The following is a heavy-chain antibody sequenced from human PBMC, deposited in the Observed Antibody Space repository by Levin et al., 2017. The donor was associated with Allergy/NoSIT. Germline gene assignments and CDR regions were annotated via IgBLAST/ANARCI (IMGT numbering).Heavy chain of an antibody. CDR3: ARARGCGYQLLCASPDV. Sequence: SETLSLTCAVYGGSFSGYYWSWIRQPPGKGLEWIGEINHSGSTNYNPSLKSRVTISVDTSKNQFSLKLSSVTAADTAVYYCARARGCGYQLLCASPDVWGKGTTVTVSS. CDR2: INHSGST. J-gene: IGHJ6*04. D-gene: IGHD2-2*01. CDR1: GGSFSGYY. V-gene: IGHV4-34*01.